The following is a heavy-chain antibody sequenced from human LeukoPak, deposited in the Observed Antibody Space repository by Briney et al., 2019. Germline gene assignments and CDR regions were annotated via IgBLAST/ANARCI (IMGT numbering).Heavy chain of an antibody. CDR3: ARGPMVAAKWYYYGMDV. CDR1: GGSISSGGYY. J-gene: IGHJ6*02. CDR2: IYHSGST. V-gene: IGHV4-30-2*01. D-gene: IGHD2-15*01. Sequence: SETLSLTCTVSGGSISSGGYYWSWIRQPPGKGLEWIGYIYHSGSTYYNPSLKSRVTISVDRSKNQFSLKLSSVTAADTAVYYCARGPMVAAKWYYYGMDVWGQGTTVTVSS.